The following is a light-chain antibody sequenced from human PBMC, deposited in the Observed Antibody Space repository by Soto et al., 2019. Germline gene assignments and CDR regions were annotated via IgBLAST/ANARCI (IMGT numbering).Light chain of an antibody. CDR3: CSYAGSYTVV. V-gene: IGLV2-11*01. J-gene: IGLJ2*01. CDR1: SSDVGGYNY. CDR2: DVN. Sequence: QSALTPPRSVPGSPVQSVTLSCTGTSSDVGGYNYVSWYQHHPVKAPKIIIYDVNKRPSGVPDRFSGSKSGNTSSLTISGLRTEDEADYYCCSYAGSYTVVFGGGTKLTVL.